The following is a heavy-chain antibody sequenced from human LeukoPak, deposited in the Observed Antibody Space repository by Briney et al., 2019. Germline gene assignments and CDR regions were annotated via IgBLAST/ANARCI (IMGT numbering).Heavy chain of an antibody. CDR3: AKLCSGGSRGYFDY. CDR1: GFTFSSYG. V-gene: IGHV3-30*02. Sequence: PGGSLRLSCAASGFTFSSYGMHWVRQAPGKGLEWVAFIRYDGSNKYYAGSVKGRFTISRDNSKNTLYLQMNSLRAEDTAVYYCAKLCSGGSRGYFDYWGQGTLVTVSS. J-gene: IGHJ4*02. D-gene: IGHD2-15*01. CDR2: IRYDGSNK.